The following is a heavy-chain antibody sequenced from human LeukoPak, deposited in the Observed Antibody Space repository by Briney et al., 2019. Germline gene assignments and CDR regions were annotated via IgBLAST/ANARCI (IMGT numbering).Heavy chain of an antibody. CDR3: ARDAYCSGGSCYSDFDY. V-gene: IGHV3-33*01. CDR2: IWYDGSNK. Sequence: GGSLRLPCAASGFTFSSYGMHWVRQAPGKGLEWVAVIWYDGSNKYYADSVKGRFTISRDNSKNTLYLQMNSLRAEDTAVYYCARDAYCSGGSCYSDFDYWGQGTLVTVSS. D-gene: IGHD2-15*01. J-gene: IGHJ4*02. CDR1: GFTFSSYG.